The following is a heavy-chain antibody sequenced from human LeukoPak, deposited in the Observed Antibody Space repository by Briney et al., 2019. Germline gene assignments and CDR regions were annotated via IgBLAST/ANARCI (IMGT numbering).Heavy chain of an antibody. J-gene: IGHJ5*01. D-gene: IGHD5-18*01. Sequence: PGGSLRLSCAASGFTFSSYAMNSVRQAPGKGLESVSAITGSGGSAYYADSVKGRFTMSRDNSENTVYLQMNSLRADDTAFYYCAKDPDTAMDPDWFDSWGQGTLVTVSS. CDR2: ITGSGGSA. V-gene: IGHV3-23*01. CDR1: GFTFSSYA. CDR3: AKDPDTAMDPDWFDS.